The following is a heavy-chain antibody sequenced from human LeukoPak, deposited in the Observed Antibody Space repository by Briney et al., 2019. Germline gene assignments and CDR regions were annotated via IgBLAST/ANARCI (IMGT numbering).Heavy chain of an antibody. CDR3: ARVSAYCGGDRYSFGHWYFDL. J-gene: IGHJ2*01. CDR2: INHSGST. CDR1: GGSFSGSY. D-gene: IGHD2-21*02. V-gene: IGHV4-34*01. Sequence: SETLSLTCAVFGGSFSGSYWSWIRQSPGKGLEWIGEINHSGSTNYNPSLKSRVTISVDTSKNQFSLKLSSVTAADTAVYYCARVSAYCGGDRYSFGHWYFDLWGRGTLVTVSS.